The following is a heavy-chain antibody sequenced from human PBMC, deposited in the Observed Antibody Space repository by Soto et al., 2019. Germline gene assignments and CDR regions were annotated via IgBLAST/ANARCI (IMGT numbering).Heavy chain of an antibody. CDR3: ASTIGYCSGGSCYRFDY. D-gene: IGHD2-15*01. V-gene: IGHV1-46*03. CDR2: INPSGGST. CDR1: GYTFTSYY. J-gene: IGHJ4*02. Sequence: ASVKVSCKASGYTFTSYYMHWVRQAPGQGLEWMGIINPSGGSTSYAQKFQGRVTMTRDTSTSTVYMELSSLRSEDTAVYYCASTIGYCSGGSCYRFDYWGQGTLVTVSS.